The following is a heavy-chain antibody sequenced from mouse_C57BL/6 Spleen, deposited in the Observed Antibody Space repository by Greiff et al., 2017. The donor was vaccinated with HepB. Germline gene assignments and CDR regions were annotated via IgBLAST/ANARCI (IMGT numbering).Heavy chain of an antibody. Sequence: DVQLVESGTVLARPGASVKMSCKTSGYTFTSYWMHWVNQRPGQGLEWIGAIYPGNSDTSYNQKFKGKAKLTAVTSASTAYMELSSLTNEDSAVYYCTRSIYYYGSSYDYYAMDYWGQGTSVTVSS. CDR1: GYTFTSYW. CDR3: TRSIYYYGSSYDYYAMDY. CDR2: IYPGNSDT. V-gene: IGHV1-5*01. D-gene: IGHD1-1*01. J-gene: IGHJ4*01.